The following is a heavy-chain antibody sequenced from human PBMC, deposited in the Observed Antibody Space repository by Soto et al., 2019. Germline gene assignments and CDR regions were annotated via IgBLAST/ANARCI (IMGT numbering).Heavy chain of an antibody. CDR3: ARRGAVAGLHY. D-gene: IGHD6-19*01. CDR2: INSDGSST. Sequence: EVQLVESGGGLVLPGGSLRVSCAASGFTFSSYWMHWVRQAPGKGLVWVSRINSDGSSTSYADSVKGRFTISRDNAKNTLYLQMNSLRAEDTAIYYCARRGAVAGLHYWGQGTLVTVSS. CDR1: GFTFSSYW. J-gene: IGHJ4*02. V-gene: IGHV3-74*01.